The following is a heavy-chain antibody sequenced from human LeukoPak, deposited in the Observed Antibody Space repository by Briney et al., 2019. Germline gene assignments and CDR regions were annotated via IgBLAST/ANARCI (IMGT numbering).Heavy chain of an antibody. D-gene: IGHD2-15*01. CDR3: ARRKGYAYAFDI. J-gene: IGHJ3*02. CDR2: INHSGST. Sequence: PSETLSLTCTVSGYSISSGYYWGWIRQPPGKGLEWIGEINHSGSTNYNPSLKSRVTISVDTSKNQFSLRLSSVTAADTAVYYCARRKGYAYAFDIWGQGTMVTVSS. CDR1: GYSISSGYY. V-gene: IGHV4-38-2*02.